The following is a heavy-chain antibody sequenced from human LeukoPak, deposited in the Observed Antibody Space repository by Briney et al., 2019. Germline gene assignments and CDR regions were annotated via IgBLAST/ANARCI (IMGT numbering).Heavy chain of an antibody. J-gene: IGHJ3*02. CDR2: IYTSGTT. CDR3: ATKTAPPRRVDSSDI. CDR1: GDSISPYY. D-gene: IGHD5-18*01. Sequence: SETLSLTCTVSGDSISPYYRSWIRQPAGKGLEWIGRIYTSGTTYYNPSPKSRVTFSLDTSKNHFSLKLTAVTAADTAGYYCATKTAPPRRVDSSDIWGQGTMVTVSS. V-gene: IGHV4-4*07.